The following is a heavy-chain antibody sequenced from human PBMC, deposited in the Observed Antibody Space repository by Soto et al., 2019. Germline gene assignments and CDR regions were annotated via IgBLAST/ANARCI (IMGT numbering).Heavy chain of an antibody. CDR2: VYYTGRT. CDR1: GGSVSGDY. CDR3: ARAHLLVITVSGYDL. J-gene: IGHJ3*01. Sequence: QVQLHESGPGLLKPAETLSLTCTVSGGSVSGDYWTWIRQPPGKGVEWIGHVYYTGRTHYNDALSGRVTISLDPSKSQCSLQLISMTAADTAVYFCARAHLLVITVSGYDLWGQGTLVTVSS. V-gene: IGHV4-59*02. D-gene: IGHD2-21*01.